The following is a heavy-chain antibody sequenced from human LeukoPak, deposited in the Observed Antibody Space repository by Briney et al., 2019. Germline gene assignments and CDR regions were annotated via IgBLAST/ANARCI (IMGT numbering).Heavy chain of an antibody. Sequence: SVKVSCKASGGTFSSYAISWVRQAPGQGLEWMGRIIPILGIANYAQKFQGRVTITADKSTSTACMELSSLRSEDTAVYYCAGSLAAAKEGGDYWGQGTLVTVSS. V-gene: IGHV1-69*04. CDR2: IIPILGIA. J-gene: IGHJ4*02. CDR3: AGSLAAAKEGGDY. CDR1: GGTFSSYA. D-gene: IGHD6-13*01.